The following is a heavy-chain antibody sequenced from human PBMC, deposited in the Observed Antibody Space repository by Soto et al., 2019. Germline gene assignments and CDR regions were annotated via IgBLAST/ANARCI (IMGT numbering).Heavy chain of an antibody. Sequence: QVQLQESGPGLVKPSETLSLTCTVSGDSISSYYWSWIRQPAGKGLEWIGRIYTSGSTNYNPSLKSRVTMSVDTSKNQFSLKLSSVTAADTAVYYCARHRDCSGGSCYSYNWFDPWGQGTLVTVSS. CDR1: GDSISSYY. CDR2: IYTSGST. J-gene: IGHJ5*02. V-gene: IGHV4-4*07. CDR3: ARHRDCSGGSCYSYNWFDP. D-gene: IGHD2-15*01.